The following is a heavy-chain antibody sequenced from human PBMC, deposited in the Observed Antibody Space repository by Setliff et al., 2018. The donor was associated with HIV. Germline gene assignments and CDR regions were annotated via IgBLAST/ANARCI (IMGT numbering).Heavy chain of an antibody. J-gene: IGHJ4*02. CDR2: IIPIFGTA. V-gene: IGHV1-69*13. Sequence: RASVKVSCKASGYTFSNYAVNWVRQAPGQGLEWMGGIIPIFGTANYAQKFQDRITITADEFTNTAYMGLSSLRSEDTAMYYCARDAGYSGSAWNYWGQGTLVTVSS. CDR3: ARDAGYSGSAWNY. D-gene: IGHD5-12*01. CDR1: GYTFSNYA.